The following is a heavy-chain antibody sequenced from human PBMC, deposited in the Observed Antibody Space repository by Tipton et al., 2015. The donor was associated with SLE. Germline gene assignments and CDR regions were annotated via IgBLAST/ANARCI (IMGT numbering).Heavy chain of an antibody. CDR1: GGSISSYY. V-gene: IGHV4-59*01. CDR2: IYYSGST. CDR3: VATFTAARGMDV. D-gene: IGHD3-16*01. J-gene: IGHJ6*02. Sequence: TLSLTCTVSGGSISSYYWSWIRQPPGKGLEWIGYIYYSGSTNYNPSLKSRVTISVDTSKNQFSLKLSSVTAADTAVYYCVATFTAARGMDVWGQGTTVTVSS.